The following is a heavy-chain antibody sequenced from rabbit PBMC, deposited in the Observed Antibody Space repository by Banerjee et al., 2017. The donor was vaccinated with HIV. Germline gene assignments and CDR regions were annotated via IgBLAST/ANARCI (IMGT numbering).Heavy chain of an antibody. CDR2: IGAGSSGRT. Sequence: QSLEESGGDLVKPGASLTLTCTASGFSFSSSDYMCWVRQAPGKGLEWIACIGAGSSGRTYYASWAKGRFTISKTSSTTVTLQMTGLTAADTATYFCARYGGGDDVATGGFDPWGPGTLVTVS. CDR1: GFSFSSSDY. V-gene: IGHV1S40*01. D-gene: IGHD2-1*01. CDR3: ARYGGGDDVATGGFDP. J-gene: IGHJ2*01.